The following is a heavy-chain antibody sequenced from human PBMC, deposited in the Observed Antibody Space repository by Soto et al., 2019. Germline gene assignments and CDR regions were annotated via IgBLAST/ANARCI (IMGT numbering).Heavy chain of an antibody. Sequence: GGSLRLSCAASGFTFSSYAMHWVRQAPGKGLEWVAVTSYDGSKKYSADAVKGRFTISRDNSKKTLYLEMNSLRAEDTAVYYCARGRSATVTGNLHDAFDIWGQGTMVTVSS. V-gene: IGHV3-30-3*01. CDR1: GFTFSSYA. J-gene: IGHJ3*02. CDR3: ARGRSATVTGNLHDAFDI. D-gene: IGHD4-17*01. CDR2: TSYDGSKK.